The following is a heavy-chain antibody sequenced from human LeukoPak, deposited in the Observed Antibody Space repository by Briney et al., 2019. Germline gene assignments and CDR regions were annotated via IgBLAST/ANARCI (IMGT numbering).Heavy chain of an antibody. V-gene: IGHV1-18*01. CDR2: TSAYNGNT. CDR3: ARDLRRYSGSNDAFDI. CDR1: GYTFTSSG. D-gene: IGHD1-26*01. Sequence: ASVKVSCKASGYTFTSSGISWVRQAPGQGLEWMGWTSAYNGNTNYAQKLQGRVTMTTDTSTSTAYMELRSLRSDDTAVYYCARDLRRYSGSNDAFDIWGQGTMVTVSS. J-gene: IGHJ3*02.